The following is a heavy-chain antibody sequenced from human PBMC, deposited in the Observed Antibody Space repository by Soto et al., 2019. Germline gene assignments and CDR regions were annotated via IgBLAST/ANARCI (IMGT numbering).Heavy chain of an antibody. J-gene: IGHJ4*02. CDR2: IYYSGST. CDR1: GGSIDNFY. V-gene: IGHV4-59*06. Sequence: PSETLSLTCTVSGGSIDNFYWSWIRQHPGKGLEWIGYIYYSGSTYYNPSLKSRVTISVDTSKNQFSLKLSSVTAADTAVYYCARILGTAMAIATFDYWGQGTLVTVSS. D-gene: IGHD5-18*01. CDR3: ARILGTAMAIATFDY.